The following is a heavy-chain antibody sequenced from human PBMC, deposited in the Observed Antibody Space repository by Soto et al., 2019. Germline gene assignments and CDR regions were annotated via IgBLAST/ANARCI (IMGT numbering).Heavy chain of an antibody. CDR2: IYYSGST. CDR1: GGSISSGGYY. D-gene: IGHD5-12*01. V-gene: IGHV4-31*03. Sequence: QVQLQESGPGLVKPSQTLSLTCTVSGGSISSGGYYWSWIRQHPGKGLEWIGYIYYSGSTYYNPSRKSRVTIPVDTAKNQFSLKLSSVTAADTAVYYCARVHRRDGYRFDYWGQGTLVTVSS. J-gene: IGHJ4*02. CDR3: ARVHRRDGYRFDY.